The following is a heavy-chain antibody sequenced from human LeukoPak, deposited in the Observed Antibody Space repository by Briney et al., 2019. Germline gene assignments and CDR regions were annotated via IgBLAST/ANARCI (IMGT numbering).Heavy chain of an antibody. CDR3: ASHIMITFGGVIASHPYYMDV. J-gene: IGHJ6*03. D-gene: IGHD3-16*02. CDR1: GGSISSSSYY. CDR2: IYYSGST. Sequence: SETLSLTCTVSGGSISSSSYYWGWIRQPPGKGLEWIGSIYYSGSTYYNPSLKSRVTISVDTSKNQFSLKLSSVTAADTAVYYCASHIMITFGGVIASHPYYMDVWGKGTTVTVSS. V-gene: IGHV4-39*07.